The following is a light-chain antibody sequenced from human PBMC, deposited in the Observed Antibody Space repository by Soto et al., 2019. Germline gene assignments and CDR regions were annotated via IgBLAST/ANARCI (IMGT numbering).Light chain of an antibody. J-gene: IGLJ2*01. V-gene: IGLV2-23*01. CDR3: CSYADSSTYVV. Sequence: QSALTQPASVSGFPGQSITISCTGTSSDVGSYNLVSWYQQHPGKAPKLMIYEGSKRPSGVSNRFSGSKSGNTASLTISGLQAEDEADYYCCSYADSSTYVVFGGGTKLTVL. CDR1: SSDVGSYNL. CDR2: EGS.